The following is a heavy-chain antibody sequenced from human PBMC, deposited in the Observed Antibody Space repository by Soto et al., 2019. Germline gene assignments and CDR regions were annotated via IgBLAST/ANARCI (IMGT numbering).Heavy chain of an antibody. CDR2: IDPSDSYT. V-gene: IGHV5-10-1*01. Sequence: GESLKISCKGSGYSFTSYWISWVRQMPGKGLEWMGRIDPSDSYTNYSPSFQGHVTISADKSISTAYLQWSSLKASDTAMYYCASSGSLGYCSSGSCYAGDALDIWGQGTMVTVS. CDR3: ASSGSLGYCSSGSCYAGDALDI. D-gene: IGHD2-15*01. J-gene: IGHJ3*02. CDR1: GYSFTSYW.